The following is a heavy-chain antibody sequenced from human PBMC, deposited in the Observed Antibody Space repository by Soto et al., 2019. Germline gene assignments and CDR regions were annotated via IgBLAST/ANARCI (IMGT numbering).Heavy chain of an antibody. CDR3: ARQRTSAVTQAYFDV. CDR1: GDYIGSLSCH. V-gene: IGHV4-39*01. J-gene: IGHJ4*02. Sequence: CTVTGDYIGSLSCHRVCINKPPGKGLKWIGSIYYSGSTYNNPSLSSRVSMSIDTSKDQFSLKLKSVTAADTALYFCARQRTSAVTQAYFDVWGTGSLVTVSS. D-gene: IGHD2-15*01. CDR2: IYYSGST.